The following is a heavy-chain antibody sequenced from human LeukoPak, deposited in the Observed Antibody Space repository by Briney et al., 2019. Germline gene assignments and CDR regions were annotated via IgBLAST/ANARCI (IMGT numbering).Heavy chain of an antibody. CDR1: GYSISSGYY. Sequence: SETLSLTCTVSGYSISSGYYWGWIRQPPGKGLEWIGSIYHSGSTYYNPSLKSRVTISVDTSKNQFSLKLSSVTAADTAVYYCARAWGVRGYIDFWGQGTLVTVSS. D-gene: IGHD3-10*01. CDR3: ARAWGVRGYIDF. CDR2: IYHSGST. J-gene: IGHJ4*02. V-gene: IGHV4-38-2*02.